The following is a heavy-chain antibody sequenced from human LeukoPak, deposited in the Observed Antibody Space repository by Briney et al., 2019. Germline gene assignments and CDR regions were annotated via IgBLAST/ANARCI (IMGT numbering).Heavy chain of an antibody. CDR3: ARDRGWAAAGKKGGYYFDY. CDR2: IKQDGSDK. CDR1: GFTFSIYW. D-gene: IGHD6-13*01. J-gene: IGHJ4*02. V-gene: IGHV3-7*01. Sequence: PGGSLRLSCAASGFTFSIYWMTWVRQAPGKGLEWVANIKQDGSDKYYVDSVKGRFTISRDNAKNSLSLQMNSLRAEDTAVYYCARDRGWAAAGKKGGYYFDYWGQGTLVTVSS.